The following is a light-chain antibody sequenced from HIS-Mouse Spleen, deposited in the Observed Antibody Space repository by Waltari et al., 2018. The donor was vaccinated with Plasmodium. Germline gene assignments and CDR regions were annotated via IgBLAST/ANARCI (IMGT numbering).Light chain of an antibody. V-gene: IGLV2-11*01. CDR1: SSDVGGYNY. CDR3: CSYAGSYTLV. CDR2: DVS. J-gene: IGLJ2*01. Sequence: SVSGSPGPSVTISCTGTSSDVGGYNYVSWYQQHPGKAPKLMIYDVSKRPSGVPDRFSGSKSGNTASLTISGLQAEDEADYYCCSYAGSYTLVFGGGTKLTVL.